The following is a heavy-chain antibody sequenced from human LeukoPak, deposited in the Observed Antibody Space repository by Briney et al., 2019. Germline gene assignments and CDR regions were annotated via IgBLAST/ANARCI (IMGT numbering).Heavy chain of an antibody. D-gene: IGHD1-26*01. Sequence: PSETLSLTCTVTGGSFSTYYWSWIRQPPGKGLEWIGHFYYSGSTNYNPSLKSRVTISADTSRNQFSLKLTSVTAADTAVYYCARGQGGNYYLNYFDYWGQGALVTVSS. CDR3: ARGQGGNYYLNYFDY. V-gene: IGHV4-59*01. J-gene: IGHJ4*02. CDR2: FYYSGST. CDR1: GGSFSTYY.